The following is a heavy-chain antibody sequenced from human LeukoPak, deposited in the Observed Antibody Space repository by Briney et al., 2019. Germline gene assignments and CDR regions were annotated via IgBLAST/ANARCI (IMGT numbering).Heavy chain of an antibody. J-gene: IGHJ6*03. CDR1: GGSISSSNW. CDR2: IYHSGST. CDR3: ARVLGSNDFWSGTAPYYYYYMDV. D-gene: IGHD3-3*01. Sequence: PSETLSLTCAVSGGSISSSNWWSWVRQPPGKGLEWIGEIYHSGSTNYNPSLKSRVTISVDKSKNQFSLKLSSVTAADTAVYYCARVLGSNDFWSGTAPYYYYYMDVWGKGTTVTVSS. V-gene: IGHV4-4*02.